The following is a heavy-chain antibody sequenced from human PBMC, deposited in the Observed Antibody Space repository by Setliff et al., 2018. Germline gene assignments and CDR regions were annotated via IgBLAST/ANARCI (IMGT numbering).Heavy chain of an antibody. D-gene: IGHD2-15*01. V-gene: IGHV3-33*08. CDR1: GFTFSSYR. Sequence: PGGSLRLSCAASGFTFSSYRMHWVRQAPGKGLEWVAVIWDDGGNKYHADSVKGRFTISRDNSKNTLDLQMKSLRPEDAAVYYCARTCSGSGCYAGLESWGQGTPVTVSS. J-gene: IGHJ4*02. CDR3: ARTCSGSGCYAGLES. CDR2: IWDDGGNK.